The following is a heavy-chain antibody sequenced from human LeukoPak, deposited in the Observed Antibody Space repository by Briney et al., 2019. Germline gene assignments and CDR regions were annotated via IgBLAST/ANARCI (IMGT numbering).Heavy chain of an antibody. D-gene: IGHD1-26*01. J-gene: IGHJ4*02. V-gene: IGHV1-18*03. CDR1: GYTFNSNG. CDR2: ISTNSGNT. Sequence: ASVKVSCKALGYTFNSNGISWVRQAPGQGLEWMGWISTNSGNTNYAQRFQGRVTMTTDTSTSTAYMELRSLRSDDMAVYYCARVVGAALRIFDYWGQGTLVTVSS. CDR3: ARVVGAALRIFDY.